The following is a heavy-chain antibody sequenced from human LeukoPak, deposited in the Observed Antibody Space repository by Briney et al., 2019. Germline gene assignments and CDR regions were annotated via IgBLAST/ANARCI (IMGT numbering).Heavy chain of an antibody. D-gene: IGHD5-18*01. CDR3: ARGAVIGRGYSYTNY. J-gene: IGHJ4*02. CDR1: GGSIGSSTYY. Sequence: PSETLSLTCTVSGGSIGSSTYYWGWIRQPPGKGLEWIGSIYYSGKTYYTPSLRSRVTISLDTSKNHFSLKLSSVTAADTAVYYCARGAVIGRGYSYTNYWGQGTLVTVSS. V-gene: IGHV4-39*07. CDR2: IYYSGKT.